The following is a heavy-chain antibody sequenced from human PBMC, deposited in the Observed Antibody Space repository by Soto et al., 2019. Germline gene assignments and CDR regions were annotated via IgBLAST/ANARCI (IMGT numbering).Heavy chain of an antibody. V-gene: IGHV3-23*01. J-gene: IGHJ4*02. CDR3: VKDRGSRGSFVALFDS. D-gene: IGHD6-19*01. CDR2: ISGSGGIT. Sequence: EVQLLESGGGLVKPGGSLRLSCVVSGSTFSTYAMSWVRQTPGKGLEWASAISGSGGITYYADSVKGRFTITRDNSKNTLYLQMNSLRADDTGVYYCVKDRGSRGSFVALFDSWGQVTLVTVSP. CDR1: GSTFSTYA.